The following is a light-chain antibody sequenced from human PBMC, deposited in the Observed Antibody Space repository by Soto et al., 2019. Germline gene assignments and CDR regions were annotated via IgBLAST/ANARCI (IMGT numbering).Light chain of an antibody. Sequence: QSVLTQPASVSGSPGQSITISCTGTSSDVGGFDYVSWYQQHPGKAPKLMIYEVSNRPSGVSNRFSGSKSGNTVSLTISGLQEEDEADYYCSSYAGSDNPYVFGTGTKVTVL. V-gene: IGLV2-14*01. CDR3: SSYAGSDNPYV. J-gene: IGLJ1*01. CDR1: SSDVGGFDY. CDR2: EVS.